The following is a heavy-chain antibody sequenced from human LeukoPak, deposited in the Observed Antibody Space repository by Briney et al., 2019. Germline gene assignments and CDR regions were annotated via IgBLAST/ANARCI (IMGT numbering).Heavy chain of an antibody. CDR1: GFTLSTYW. Sequence: GRSLRLSCAASGFTLSTYWMSWVRQAPGKGLEWVANIKRVGSEKYYVDSVKGRFTISRDNAKNSLYLQMNSLRAEDTAVYYCSRDFHRRYYDSSGYNAFDIWGQGTMVTVSS. CDR2: IKRVGSEK. CDR3: SRDFHRRYYDSSGYNAFDI. J-gene: IGHJ3*02. D-gene: IGHD3-22*01. V-gene: IGHV3-7*01.